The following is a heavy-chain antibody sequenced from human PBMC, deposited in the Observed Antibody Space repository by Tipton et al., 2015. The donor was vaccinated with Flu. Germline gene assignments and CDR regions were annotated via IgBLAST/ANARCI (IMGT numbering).Heavy chain of an antibody. J-gene: IGHJ5*01. CDR2: IYYTGYP. V-gene: IGHV4-39*07. D-gene: IGHD3-16*01. Sequence: TLSLTCTVSGGSISSSSHYWGWIGQAPGRGLEWVGSIYYTGYPYYNSSLKSRLAMSIDTSKKQFSLRLSSVTAADTAVYYCAKVLFGWVESWAQGTLVTVSS. CDR3: AKVLFGWVES. CDR1: GGSISSSSHY.